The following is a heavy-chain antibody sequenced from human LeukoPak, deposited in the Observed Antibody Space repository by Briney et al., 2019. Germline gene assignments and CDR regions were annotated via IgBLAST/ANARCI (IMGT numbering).Heavy chain of an antibody. V-gene: IGHV3-23*01. CDR3: TKRAEFGGFDP. CDR2: ISGSGGST. Sequence: GGSLRLSCAASGFTFSSYAMSWVRQAPGKGLEWVSAISGSGGSTYFADSVKGRFTISRDNSKNTLYLQMNSLTAEDTAVYYCTKRAEFGGFDPWGQGTLVTVSS. J-gene: IGHJ5*02. D-gene: IGHD3-10*01. CDR1: GFTFSSYA.